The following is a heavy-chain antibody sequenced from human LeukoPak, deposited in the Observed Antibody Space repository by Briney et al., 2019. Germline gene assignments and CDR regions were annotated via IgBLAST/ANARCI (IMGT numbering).Heavy chain of an antibody. D-gene: IGHD6-13*01. CDR3: ARVRAAAASNWFDP. Sequence: ASVKVSCKASGYTFTGYYMHWVRQAPGQGLEWMGWINPNSGGTNYAQKFQGRVTMTRDTSISTAYMELSRLRSDDTAVYYCARVRAAAASNWFDPWGQGTLVTVSS. J-gene: IGHJ5*02. CDR2: INPNSGGT. V-gene: IGHV1-2*02. CDR1: GYTFTGYY.